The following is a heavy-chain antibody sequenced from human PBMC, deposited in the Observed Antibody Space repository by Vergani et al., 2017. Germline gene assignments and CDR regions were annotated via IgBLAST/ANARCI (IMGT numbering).Heavy chain of an antibody. Sequence: QVQLQESGPGLVKPSETLSLTCTVSDDSISAYYWSWIRQPPGKGLEWIVDIHYTGSTNYNPSLKSRVTISLDTSKNQFSLRLSSVTAADTAVYYCTGDTHSWQRADYWGQGTLVTVSS. J-gene: IGHJ4*02. CDR1: DDSISAYY. D-gene: IGHD6-13*01. V-gene: IGHV4-59*01. CDR3: TGDTHSWQRADY. CDR2: IHYTGST.